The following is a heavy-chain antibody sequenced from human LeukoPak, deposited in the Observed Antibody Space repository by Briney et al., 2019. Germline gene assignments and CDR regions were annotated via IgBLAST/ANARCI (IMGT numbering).Heavy chain of an antibody. D-gene: IGHD6-13*01. Sequence: GSLRLSCAASGFTFHTYTMNWVRQAPGKGLEWVSSISSSSSYIYYADSVKGRFTISRDKAKDSLYLQMNSLRAEDTAVYYCARSSYTSSWYPDYWGQGTLVTVSS. CDR1: GFTFHTYT. J-gene: IGHJ4*02. CDR2: ISSSSSYI. CDR3: ARSSYTSSWYPDY. V-gene: IGHV3-21*01.